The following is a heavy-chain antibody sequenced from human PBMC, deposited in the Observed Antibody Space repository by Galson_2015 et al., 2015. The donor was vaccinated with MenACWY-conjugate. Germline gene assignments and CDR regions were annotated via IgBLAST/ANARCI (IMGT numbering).Heavy chain of an antibody. V-gene: IGHV3-74*01. J-gene: IGHJ3*02. CDR2: IRGDGSAI. CDR3: TRVKEGTAGSFDI. CDR1: GFTFSRYW. Sequence: SLRLSCAASGFTFSRYWMHWVRQVPGKGLVWVSRIRGDGSAITYADSVKGRVIISRDNAKNTMVLQMNSRRVEDTGVYYCTRVKEGTAGSFDIWGLGTLVTVSS. D-gene: IGHD2-15*01.